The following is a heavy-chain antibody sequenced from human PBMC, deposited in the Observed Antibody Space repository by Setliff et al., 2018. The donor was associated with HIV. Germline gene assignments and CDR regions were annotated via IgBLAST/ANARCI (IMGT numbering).Heavy chain of an antibody. Sequence: GFLGPLCSAFGFTFCAYRMNWVRQAPGKGLEWVANIGQDGSEKNYVDSVKGRFTIPRDNAKNSMDLQMNSLRAEDTAIYYCARKLRPGHGVDVWGQGTTVTVSS. CDR2: IGQDGSEK. D-gene: IGHD3-10*01. CDR3: ARKLRPGHGVDV. J-gene: IGHJ6*02. V-gene: IGHV3-7*01. CDR1: GFTFCAYR.